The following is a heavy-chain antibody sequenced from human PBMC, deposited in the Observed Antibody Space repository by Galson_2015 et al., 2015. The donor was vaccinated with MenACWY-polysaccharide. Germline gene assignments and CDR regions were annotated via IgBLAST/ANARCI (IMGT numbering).Heavy chain of an antibody. CDR2: MNHNRGKT. CDR3: ARGGKYYYDSSGYLNWFDP. J-gene: IGHJ5*02. CDR1: GYSFSSYD. V-gene: IGHV1-8*01. D-gene: IGHD3-22*01. Sequence: SVKVSCKASGYSFSSYDINWVRQTTGQGLEWMGWMNHNRGKTGYAQKFQGRVTMTRNTSISIAYMELSSLRSEDTAVYYCARGGKYYYDSSGYLNWFDPWGQGTLVTVSS.